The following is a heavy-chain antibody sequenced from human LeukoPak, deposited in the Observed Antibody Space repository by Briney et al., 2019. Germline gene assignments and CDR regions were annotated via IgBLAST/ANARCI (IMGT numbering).Heavy chain of an antibody. V-gene: IGHV4-39*07. J-gene: IGHJ6*02. Sequence: SETLSLTCTVSGGTISSSSYCWGWIRQPPGKGLEWIGSMYYSGSAYYNSSLKSRVTISEDTSKIQFSLKLSSVTAADTAVYYCARDLRNYYDYYGMDVWGQGTTVTVSS. D-gene: IGHD3-10*01. CDR1: GGTISSSSYC. CDR2: MYYSGSA. CDR3: ARDLRNYYDYYGMDV.